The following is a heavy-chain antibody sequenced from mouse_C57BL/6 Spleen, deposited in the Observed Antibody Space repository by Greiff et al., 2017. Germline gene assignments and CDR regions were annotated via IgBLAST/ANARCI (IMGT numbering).Heavy chain of an antibody. D-gene: IGHD1-1*01. V-gene: IGHV1-69*01. Sequence: VQLQQPGAELVMPGASVKLSCKASGYTFTSYWMHWVKQRPGPGLEWIGEIDPSDSYTNYNQKFKGKSTLTVDKSSSTAYMQLSSLTSEDSAVYYCARSYDGSSYWYFDVWGTGTTVTVSS. CDR1: GYTFTSYW. J-gene: IGHJ1*03. CDR2: IDPSDSYT. CDR3: ARSYDGSSYWYFDV.